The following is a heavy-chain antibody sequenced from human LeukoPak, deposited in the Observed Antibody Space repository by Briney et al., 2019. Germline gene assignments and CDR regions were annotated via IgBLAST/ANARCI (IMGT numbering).Heavy chain of an antibody. CDR1: GGSISNYY. CDR3: ARGGSTSSWYAWFDP. J-gene: IGHJ5*02. Sequence: SETLSLTCTVSGGSISNYYWTWIRQAPGKGLEWIGYIYYSGSTNYNPSLKSRVTISVDTSKNQFSLKLSSVTAADTAVYYCARGGSTSSWYAWFDPWGQGNLVTVSS. D-gene: IGHD6-13*01. V-gene: IGHV4-59*01. CDR2: IYYSGST.